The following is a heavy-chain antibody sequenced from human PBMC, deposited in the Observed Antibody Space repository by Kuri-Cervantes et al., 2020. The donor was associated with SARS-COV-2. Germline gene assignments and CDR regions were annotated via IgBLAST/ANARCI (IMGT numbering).Heavy chain of an antibody. CDR1: GGSISSYY. V-gene: IGHV4-59*01. CDR2: IYYSGST. J-gene: IGHJ4*02. CDR3: ARDSLSGWPDD. Sequence: GSLRLSCTVSGGSISSYYWSWIRQPPGKGLEWIGYIYYSGSTNYNPSLKSRVTISVDTSKNQFSLKLSSVTAADTAVYYCARDSLSGWPDDWGQGTLVTVSS. D-gene: IGHD6-19*01.